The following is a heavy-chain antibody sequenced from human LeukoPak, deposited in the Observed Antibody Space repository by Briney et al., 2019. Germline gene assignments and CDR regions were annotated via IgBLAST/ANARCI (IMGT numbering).Heavy chain of an antibody. CDR3: VRPLGGGAFGS. Sequence: GGSLRLSCAASGFTFSTSWMTWARQAPGKGLQWVAHINPDGSEKDYVDSVEGRLAVSRDNAKNSLYLQMNSLRAEDTAVYYCVRPLGGGAFGSWGQGTLVTVSS. J-gene: IGHJ5*01. CDR1: GFTFSTSW. V-gene: IGHV3-7*03. CDR2: INPDGSEK. D-gene: IGHD2-21*01.